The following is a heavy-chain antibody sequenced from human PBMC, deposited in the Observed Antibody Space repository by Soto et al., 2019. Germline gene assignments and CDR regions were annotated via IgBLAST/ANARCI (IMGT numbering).Heavy chain of an antibody. D-gene: IGHD3-16*01. CDR2: IYYSGST. V-gene: IGHV4-39*01. J-gene: IGHJ6*01. CDR1: GGSISSSNYY. Sequence: SETLSLTCTVSGGSISSSNYYWGWIRQPPGKGLEWIGSIYYSGSTYYNPSLSSRVSISEDTSEKQVSLKLSSVTAADTAIYYCALSMGPTYYYFGMDVWGHGTTVTVSS. CDR3: ALSMGPTYYYFGMDV.